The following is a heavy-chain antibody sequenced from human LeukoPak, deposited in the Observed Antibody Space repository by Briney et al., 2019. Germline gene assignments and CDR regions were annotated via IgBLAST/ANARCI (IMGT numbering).Heavy chain of an antibody. Sequence: SETLSLTCTVSGGSISSYYWGWIRQPPGKGLEWIGYIYYSGSTNYNPSLKSRVTISVDTSKNQFSLKLSSVTAADTAVYYCALQNPYYYDSSGYYYVEHWGQGTLVTVSS. CDR3: ALQNPYYYDSSGYYYVEH. J-gene: IGHJ1*01. V-gene: IGHV4-59*01. D-gene: IGHD3-22*01. CDR2: IYYSGST. CDR1: GGSISSYY.